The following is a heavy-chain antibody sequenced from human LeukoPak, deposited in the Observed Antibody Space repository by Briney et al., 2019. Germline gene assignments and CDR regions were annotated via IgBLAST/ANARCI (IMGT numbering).Heavy chain of an antibody. Sequence: SETLSLTCTVSGGSVSSHYWSWIRQPPGKGLEWIGYISYSGSTNYNPSLKSRVTISLDTSKNQFSLRLSSVTAADTAVYYCARHPTLTSGGNFDYWGQGTLVTVSS. CDR3: ARHPTLTSGGNFDY. D-gene: IGHD1-14*01. CDR2: ISYSGST. V-gene: IGHV4-59*02. J-gene: IGHJ4*02. CDR1: GGSVSSHY.